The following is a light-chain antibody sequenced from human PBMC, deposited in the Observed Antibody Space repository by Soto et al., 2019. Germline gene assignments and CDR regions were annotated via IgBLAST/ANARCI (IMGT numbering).Light chain of an antibody. J-gene: IGKJ2*01. CDR3: LQDYNYPRT. V-gene: IGKV1-6*01. CDR1: QDIRND. CDR2: GAT. Sequence: ALQMTQSPSSLSASVGDRVTITCRASQDIRNDLGWYQQKAGKVPKLLIYGATTLQSGVPSRFSGRGSGTDFTLTISSLQPEDFATYYCLQDYNYPRTFGQGTKLEIK.